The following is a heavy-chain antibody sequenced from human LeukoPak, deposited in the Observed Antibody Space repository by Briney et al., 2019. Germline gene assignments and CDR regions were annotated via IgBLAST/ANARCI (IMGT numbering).Heavy chain of an antibody. D-gene: IGHD3-9*01. V-gene: IGHV1-69*13. CDR3: ARVTDSDYDILTGAFDI. CDR2: IIPIFGTA. J-gene: IGHJ3*02. CDR1: GGTFSSYA. Sequence: GASVKVSCKASGGTFSSYAISWVRQAPGQGLEWMGGIIPIFGTANYAQKSQGRVTITADESTSTAYMELSSLRSEDTAVYYCARVTDSDYDILTGAFDIWGQGTMVTVSS.